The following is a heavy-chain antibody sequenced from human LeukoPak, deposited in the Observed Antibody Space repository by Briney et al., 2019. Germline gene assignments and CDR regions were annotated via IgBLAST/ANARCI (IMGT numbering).Heavy chain of an antibody. Sequence: GASVKVSCKASGYTFTGYYMHWVRQAPRQGREWMGWINPNSGGTNYAQKFQGRVTMTRDTSISTAYMELSRLRSDDTAVYYCARGGLRFLEWLLWTGYFDYWGQGTLVTVSS. V-gene: IGHV1-2*02. D-gene: IGHD3-3*01. CDR2: INPNSGGT. CDR1: GYTFTGYY. J-gene: IGHJ4*02. CDR3: ARGGLRFLEWLLWTGYFDY.